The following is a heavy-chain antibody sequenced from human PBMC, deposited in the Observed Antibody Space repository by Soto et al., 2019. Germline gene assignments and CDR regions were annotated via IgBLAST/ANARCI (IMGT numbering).Heavy chain of an antibody. CDR2: IIPIFGTA. Sequence: ASVKVSCKASGGTFSSYAISWVRQAPGQGLEWMGGIIPIFGTANYAQKFQGRVTITADESTSTAYMELSSLRSEDTAVYYCASREDTAMVFDYWGQGTLVTVSS. V-gene: IGHV1-69*13. J-gene: IGHJ4*02. CDR1: GGTFSSYA. CDR3: ASREDTAMVFDY. D-gene: IGHD5-18*01.